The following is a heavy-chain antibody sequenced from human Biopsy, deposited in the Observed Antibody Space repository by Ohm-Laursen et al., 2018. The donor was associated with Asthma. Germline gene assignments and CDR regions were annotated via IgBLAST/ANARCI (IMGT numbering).Heavy chain of an antibody. Sequence: SLRLSCTASGFTFSDYDMHWVRQAPGKGLEWVAVISYDGTNKDYADSVKGRFTFSRDNSQNTLSLEMNSLRVEDTAVYYCARDLRSDNWNPWGMNVWGLGTTVTVAS. J-gene: IGHJ6*02. CDR2: ISYDGTNK. D-gene: IGHD1-20*01. CDR3: ARDLRSDNWNPWGMNV. CDR1: GFTFSDYD. V-gene: IGHV3-30-3*01.